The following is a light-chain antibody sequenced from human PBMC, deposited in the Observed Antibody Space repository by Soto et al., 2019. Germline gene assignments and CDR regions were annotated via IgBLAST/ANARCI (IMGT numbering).Light chain of an antibody. CDR1: SSDVGSYNL. CDR2: EVN. J-gene: IGLJ3*02. V-gene: IGLV2-23*02. Sequence: QSVLTQPASVSGSPGQSITISCTGISSDVGSYNLVSWYQQHPGNAPKLMIYEVNKRPSVVSNRFSGSKSGNTASLTISGLKAEEEADYYCCLYASGSTCVFGGGTKRTVL. CDR3: CLYASGSTCV.